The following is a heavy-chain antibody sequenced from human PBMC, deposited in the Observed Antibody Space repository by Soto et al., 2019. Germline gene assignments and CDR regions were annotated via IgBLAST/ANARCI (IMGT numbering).Heavy chain of an antibody. D-gene: IGHD1-26*01. CDR1: GYRFTCYW. CDR3: ARQGYSGSYYYAFDI. J-gene: IGHJ3*02. Sequence: GESLKISCQGSGYRFTCYWIGWVRQLPGKGLEWMGIIYPGDSDTRDSPSFQGQVTISADKSISTAYLQWSSLKASDTAMYYCARQGYSGSYYYAFDIWGQGTMVTVSS. CDR2: IYPGDSDT. V-gene: IGHV5-51*01.